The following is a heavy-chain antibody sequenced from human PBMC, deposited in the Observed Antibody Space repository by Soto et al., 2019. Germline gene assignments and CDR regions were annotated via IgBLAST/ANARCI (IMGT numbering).Heavy chain of an antibody. CDR1: GFSFSNDW. V-gene: IGHV3-30*18. D-gene: IGHD2-21*02. Sequence: GGSLRLSCAASGFSFSNDWMTWVRQAPGKGLEWVAVISYGGSNKYYADSVKGRFTISRDNSKNTLYLQMNSLRAEDTAVYYCAKDKRAVVVTAPFDYWGQGTLVTVSS. J-gene: IGHJ4*02. CDR3: AKDKRAVVVTAPFDY. CDR2: ISYGGSNK.